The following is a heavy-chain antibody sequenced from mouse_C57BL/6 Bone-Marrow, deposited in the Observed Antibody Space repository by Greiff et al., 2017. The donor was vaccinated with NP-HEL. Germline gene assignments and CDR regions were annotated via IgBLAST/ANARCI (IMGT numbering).Heavy chain of an antibody. CDR1: GYTFTDYN. V-gene: IGHV1-18*01. D-gene: IGHD2-3*01. CDR2: INPNNGGT. J-gene: IGHJ3*01. Sequence: EVMLVESGPELVKPGASVKIPCKASGYTFTDYNMDWVKQSHGKSLEWIGDINPNNGGTIYNQKFKGKATLTVDKSSSTAYMELRSLTSEDTAVYYCARCDGYYAGFAYWGQGTLVTVSA. CDR3: ARCDGYYAGFAY.